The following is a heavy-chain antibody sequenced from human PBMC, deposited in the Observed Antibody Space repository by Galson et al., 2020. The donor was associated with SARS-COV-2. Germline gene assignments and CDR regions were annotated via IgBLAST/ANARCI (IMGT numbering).Heavy chain of an antibody. D-gene: IGHD4-4*01. CDR3: AREDVDGNSRGDAFDI. V-gene: IGHV4-61*02. CDR2: ISSSGRT. J-gene: IGHJ3*02. Sequence: SETLSLTCTVSGGYINSGDFYWSWIRQPAGKGLEWIGRISSSGRTTYNPSLKSRVTVSLDTSKNQFSLRLTSVTAADAAMYYCAREDVDGNSRGDAFDIWGQGTMVTVSS. CDR1: GGYINSGDFY.